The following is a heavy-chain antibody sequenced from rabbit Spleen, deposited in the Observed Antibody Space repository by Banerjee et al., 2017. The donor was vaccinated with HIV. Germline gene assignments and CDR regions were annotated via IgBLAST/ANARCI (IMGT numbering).Heavy chain of an antibody. CDR2: INAVTGKA. D-gene: IGHD8-1*01. CDR1: RFLFSDKAV. CDR3: GTNAAVISYLTL. J-gene: IGHJ4*01. Sequence: QEQLVESRGGLVKPGGSLKLSCTASRFLFSDKAVMCWVRQAPGKGLQWIACINAVTGKAVYATWAKGRFTISKTSSTTVALQMTSLSAADTATYFRGTNAAVISYLTLWGPGTLVTVS. V-gene: IGHV1S45*01.